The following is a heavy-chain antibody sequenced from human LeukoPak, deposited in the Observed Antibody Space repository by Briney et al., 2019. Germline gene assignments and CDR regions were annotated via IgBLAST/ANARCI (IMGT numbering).Heavy chain of an antibody. D-gene: IGHD2-2*01. CDR3: AREELYCSSTSCYADPYYYYYMDV. CDR2: ISSSSSYI. V-gene: IGHV3-21*01. J-gene: IGHJ6*03. CDR1: GFTFSSYE. Sequence: GGSLRLPCAASGFTFSSYEMNWVRQAPGKGLEWVSSISSSSSYIYYADSVKGRFTISRDNAKNSLYLQMNSLRAEDTAVYYCAREELYCSSTSCYADPYYYYYMDVWGKGTTVTISS.